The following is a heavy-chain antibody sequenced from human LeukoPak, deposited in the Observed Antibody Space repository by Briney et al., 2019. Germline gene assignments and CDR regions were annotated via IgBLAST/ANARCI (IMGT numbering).Heavy chain of an antibody. CDR2: ISGSGGST. D-gene: IGHD4-17*01. Sequence: GGSLRLSCAASGFTFSSYAMSWVRQAPGKGLEWVSAISGSGGSTYYADSVKGRFTISRDNSKNTLYLQMNSLRAEDTAVCYCARGDYGDPVDYWGQGTLVTVSS. CDR1: GFTFSSYA. V-gene: IGHV3-23*01. J-gene: IGHJ4*02. CDR3: ARGDYGDPVDY.